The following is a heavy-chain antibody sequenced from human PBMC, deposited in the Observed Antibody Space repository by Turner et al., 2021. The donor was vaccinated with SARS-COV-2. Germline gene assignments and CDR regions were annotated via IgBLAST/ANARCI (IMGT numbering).Heavy chain of an antibody. CDR1: GFTFSSYG. CDR2: ISGSGGST. V-gene: IGHV3-23*04. Sequence: VQRGESGGGGVQPGRSLRLSCAASGFTFSSYGMHWVRQAPGKGLEWVSAISGSGGSTYYADSVKGRFTISRDNSKNTLYLQMNSLRAEDTAVYYCAKADRIMIVVVITLFDYWGQGTLVTVSS. CDR3: AKADRIMIVVVITLFDY. D-gene: IGHD3-22*01. J-gene: IGHJ4*02.